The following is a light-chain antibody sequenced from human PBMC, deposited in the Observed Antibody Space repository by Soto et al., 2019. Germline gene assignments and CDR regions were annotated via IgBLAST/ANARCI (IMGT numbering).Light chain of an antibody. CDR2: AAS. CDR1: QGISSY. CDR3: QHLKSYPQT. V-gene: IGKV1-9*01. J-gene: IGKJ1*01. Sequence: DIQLTQSPSFLSASVGDRVTITCRASQGISSYLAWYQKKPGKAPKLLMYAASTLQSGVPSRFSGSGSGTEFTLTISSLQPEDFATYYCQHLKSYPQTFGQGTKLDIK.